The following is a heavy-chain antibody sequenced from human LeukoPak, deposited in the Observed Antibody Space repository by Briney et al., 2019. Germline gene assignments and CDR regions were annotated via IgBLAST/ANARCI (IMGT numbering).Heavy chain of an antibody. CDR3: ARDWENGDGYNFGDYFDY. CDR2: ISAYNGNT. V-gene: IGHV1-18*01. CDR1: GYTFTSYG. Sequence: ASVKVSCKASGYTFTSYGISWVRQAPGQGLEWMGWISAYNGNTNYAQKLQGRVTMTTDTSTSTAYMELGSLRSDDTAVYYCARDWENGDGYNFGDYFDYWGQGTLVTVSS. D-gene: IGHD5-24*01. J-gene: IGHJ4*02.